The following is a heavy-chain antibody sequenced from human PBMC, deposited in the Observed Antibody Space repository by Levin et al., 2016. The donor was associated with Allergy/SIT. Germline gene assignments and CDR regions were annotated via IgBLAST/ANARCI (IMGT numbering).Heavy chain of an antibody. D-gene: IGHD5-18*01. CDR3: ARDFNGYSYGSDYGMDV. Sequence: GGSLRLSCAASGFTFSSYGMHWVRQAPGKGLEWVAVIWYDGSNKYYADSVKGRFTISRDNSKNTLYLQMNSLRAEDTAVYYCARDFNGYSYGSDYGMDVWGQGTTVTVSS. CDR2: IWYDGSNK. J-gene: IGHJ6*02. CDR1: GFTFSSYG. V-gene: IGHV3-33*01.